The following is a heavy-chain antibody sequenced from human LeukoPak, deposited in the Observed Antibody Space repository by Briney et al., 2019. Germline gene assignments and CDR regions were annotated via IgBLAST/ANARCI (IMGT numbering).Heavy chain of an antibody. CDR1: GYTFTSYG. J-gene: IGHJ3*02. Sequence: ASVKVSCKASGYTFTSYGISWVRQAPGRGLEWMGWISAYNGNTNYAQKLQGRVTMTTDTSTSTAYMELSSLRSEDMAVYYCARTYYYGSGSQKDAFDIWGQGTMVTVSS. CDR3: ARTYYYGSGSQKDAFDI. V-gene: IGHV1-18*03. D-gene: IGHD3-10*01. CDR2: ISAYNGNT.